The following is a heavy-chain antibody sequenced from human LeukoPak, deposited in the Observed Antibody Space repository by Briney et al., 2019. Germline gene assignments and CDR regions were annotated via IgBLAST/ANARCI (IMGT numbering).Heavy chain of an antibody. V-gene: IGHV4-59*08. CDR2: VYYSGNT. CDR1: GGPISNYY. CDR3: ARSFGSKNAYDV. J-gene: IGHJ3*01. Sequence: PSETLSLTCTVSGGPISNYYWNWIRQAPGKGLEWIGNVYYSGNTNYNPSLKSRVSISLDTSRNQFFLNLSSVTAADTAVYYCARSFGSKNAYDVWGQGTVVTVSS. D-gene: IGHD3-3*01.